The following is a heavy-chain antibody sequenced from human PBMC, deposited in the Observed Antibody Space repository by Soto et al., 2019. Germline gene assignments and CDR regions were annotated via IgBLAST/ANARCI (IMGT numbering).Heavy chain of an antibody. J-gene: IGHJ4*02. Sequence: GESLKISCAASGFTFSSYWMSWVRQAPGKGLEWVANIKQDGSEKYYVDSVKGRFTISRDNAKNSLYLQMNSLRAEDTAVYYCARDRVWGAFDYWGQGTLVTVSS. CDR1: GFTFSSYW. D-gene: IGHD3-16*01. CDR3: ARDRVWGAFDY. CDR2: IKQDGSEK. V-gene: IGHV3-7*03.